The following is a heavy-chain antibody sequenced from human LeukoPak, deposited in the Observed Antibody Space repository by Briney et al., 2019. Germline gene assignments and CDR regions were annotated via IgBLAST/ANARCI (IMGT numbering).Heavy chain of an antibody. Sequence: ASVKVSCKASGYTFTSYGISWVRQAPGQGLEWMGWISAYNGNTNYAQKLQGRVTMTADTSTSTAYMELRSLRSDDTAVYYCARTYYYDSSGYLTAFDIWGQGTMVTVSS. CDR3: ARTYYYDSSGYLTAFDI. V-gene: IGHV1-18*01. CDR1: GYTFTSYG. J-gene: IGHJ3*02. D-gene: IGHD3-22*01. CDR2: ISAYNGNT.